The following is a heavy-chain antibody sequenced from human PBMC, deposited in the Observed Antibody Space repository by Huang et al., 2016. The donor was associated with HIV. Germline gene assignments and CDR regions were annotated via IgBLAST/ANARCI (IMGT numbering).Heavy chain of an antibody. CDR3: ARDDGGRYCSSISCYFVY. J-gene: IGHJ4*02. CDR1: GGTFRTSA. D-gene: IGHD2-2*01. Sequence: VKVSCKSSGGTFRTSAFSWVRQAPGQGLEWRGVIIPLFNTTNYAPHFQGRVTSLADGSTSTAYMGMSSLRDDDTAVYYCARDDGGRYCSSISCYFVYWGQGTMVTVSP. CDR2: IIPLFNTT. V-gene: IGHV1-69*01.